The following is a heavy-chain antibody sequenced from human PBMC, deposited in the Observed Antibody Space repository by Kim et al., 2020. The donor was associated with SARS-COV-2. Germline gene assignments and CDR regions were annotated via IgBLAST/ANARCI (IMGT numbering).Heavy chain of an antibody. D-gene: IGHD6-13*01. CDR3: ARSGDRGSSWYVRRRPPSYYFYY. J-gene: IGHJ4*02. Sequence: GGSLRLSCAASGFTFSSYSMNWVRQAPGKGLEWVSSISSSSSYIYYADSVKGRFTISRDNAKNSLYLQMNSLRAEDTAVYYCARSGDRGSSWYVRRRPPSYYFYYWGQGTLVTVSS. CDR2: ISSSSSYI. V-gene: IGHV3-21*01. CDR1: GFTFSSYS.